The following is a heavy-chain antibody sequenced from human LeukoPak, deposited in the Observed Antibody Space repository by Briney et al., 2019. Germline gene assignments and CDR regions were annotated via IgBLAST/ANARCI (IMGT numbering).Heavy chain of an antibody. CDR3: ARRGTMVRGGRNWFDP. CDR1: GGTFSSYA. Sequence: SVKVSCKASGGTFSSYAISWVRQAPGQGLEWMGGIIPIFGTANYAQKFQGRVTITADESTSTAYMELSSLRSEDTAVYYCARRGTMVRGGRNWFDPWGQGTLVTVSS. D-gene: IGHD3-10*01. CDR2: IIPIFGTA. J-gene: IGHJ5*02. V-gene: IGHV1-69*13.